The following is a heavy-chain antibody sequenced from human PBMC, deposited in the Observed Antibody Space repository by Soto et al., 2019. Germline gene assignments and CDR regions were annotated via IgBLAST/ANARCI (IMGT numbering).Heavy chain of an antibody. J-gene: IGHJ6*02. D-gene: IGHD2-21*02. CDR3: ARWGPVVTANPPPEYYYYYGMDV. CDR1: GGTFSSYA. Sequence: GASVKVSCKASGGTFSSYAISWVRQAPGQGLEWMGGIIPIFGTANYAQKFQGRVPITADESTSTAYMELSSLRSEDTAVYYCARWGPVVTANPPPEYYYYYGMDVWGQGTTVTVSS. V-gene: IGHV1-69*13. CDR2: IIPIFGTA.